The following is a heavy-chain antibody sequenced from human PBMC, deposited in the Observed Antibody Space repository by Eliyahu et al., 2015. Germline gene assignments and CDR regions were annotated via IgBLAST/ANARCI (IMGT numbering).Heavy chain of an antibody. CDR2: IYPDDSET. V-gene: IGHV5-51*01. CDR3: ARHRRSYYDPFDP. CDR1: GYSFTSYW. J-gene: IGHJ5*02. D-gene: IGHD3-3*01. Sequence: EVQLVQSGAEVKKPGESLKISCXGSGYSFTSYWIAWVRQMPGQGLEWMGVIYPDDSETRYSPSFQGQVTISDDRSTSTVYLQWSSLKASDTAIYYCARHRRSYYDPFDPWGQGTLVTVSS.